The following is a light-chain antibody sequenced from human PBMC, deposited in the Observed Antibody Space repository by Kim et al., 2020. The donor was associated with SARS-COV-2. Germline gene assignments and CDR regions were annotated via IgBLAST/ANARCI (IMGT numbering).Light chain of an antibody. CDR3: QQSKSFPYT. CDR1: QDIGTW. Sequence: DIQMTQSPSSVSASVGDRVTITCRASQDIGTWLAWYQQKPGKAPKLLIYVASTLQSGVPSRFSGGGSGTDFTLTISSLQPEDVATYYCQQSKSFPYTCGQGTKLEI. V-gene: IGKV1D-12*01. CDR2: VAS. J-gene: IGKJ2*01.